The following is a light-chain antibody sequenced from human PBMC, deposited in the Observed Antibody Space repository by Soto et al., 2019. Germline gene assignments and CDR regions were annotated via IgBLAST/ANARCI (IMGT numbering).Light chain of an antibody. CDR1: QSIRTW. CDR2: QAS. CDR3: QQYSTYLWT. Sequence: DIQMTQSPSTLSASVGDRVTMTCRASQSIRTWLAWYQQKPGKAPRLLMYQASSLKSGVPSRFSDSGSETDFTLTITSLQPDDTATYFCQQYSTYLWTFGQGTKVDVK. J-gene: IGKJ1*01. V-gene: IGKV1-5*03.